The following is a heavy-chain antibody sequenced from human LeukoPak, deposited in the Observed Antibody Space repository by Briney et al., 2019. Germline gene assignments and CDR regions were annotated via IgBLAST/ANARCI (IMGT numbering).Heavy chain of an antibody. J-gene: IGHJ4*02. CDR2: IIPIFGTA. CDR1: GYTFTSYY. Sequence: WASVKVSCKASGYTFTSYYMHWVRQAPGQGLEWMGGIIPIFGTANYAQKFQGRVTITADESTSTAYMELSSLRSEDTAVYYCARDRGNYYDSSGYVYWGQGTLVTVSS. CDR3: ARDRGNYYDSSGYVY. V-gene: IGHV1-69*13. D-gene: IGHD3-22*01.